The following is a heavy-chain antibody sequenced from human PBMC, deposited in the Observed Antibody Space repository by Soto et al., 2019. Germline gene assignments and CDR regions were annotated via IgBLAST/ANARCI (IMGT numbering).Heavy chain of an antibody. CDR1: GFTFSSYW. D-gene: IGHD3-9*01. CDR2: IKQDGSEK. Sequence: GGSLRLSCAASGFTFSSYWMSWVRQAPGKGLEWVASIKQDGSEKYYVDSVKGRFTISRDNAKNSLYLQMNSLRAEDTAVYYCARGGLRYFDWPRYYFDYWGQGTLVTVSS. V-gene: IGHV3-7*01. J-gene: IGHJ4*02. CDR3: ARGGLRYFDWPRYYFDY.